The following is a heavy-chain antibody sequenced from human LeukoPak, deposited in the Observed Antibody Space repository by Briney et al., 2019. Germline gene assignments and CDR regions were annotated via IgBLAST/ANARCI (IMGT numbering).Heavy chain of an antibody. CDR3: AKDENPRDYSYSGMDV. CDR2: VSNDDSIK. D-gene: IGHD2/OR15-2a*01. CDR1: GFTFSGFTFSSYA. Sequence: PGGSLRLSCAASGFTFSGFTFSSYAMHWVRQAPGKGLEWVAVVSNDDSIKYYAESLKGRLTISRDNSKNTLYLQMNDLRHEDTAVYYCAKDENPRDYSYSGMDVWGQGTTVTVSS. V-gene: IGHV3-30-3*01. J-gene: IGHJ6*02.